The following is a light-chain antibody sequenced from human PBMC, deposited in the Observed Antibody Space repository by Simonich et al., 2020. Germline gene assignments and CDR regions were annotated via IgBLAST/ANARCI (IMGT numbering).Light chain of an antibody. CDR2: GAS. V-gene: IGKV4-1*01. CDR1: QSVLYSSNNKNY. CDR3: QQYYSTPQT. J-gene: IGKJ1*01. Sequence: DIVMTQSPDSLAVSLGERATIHFKSSQSVLYSSNNKNYLAWYQQKPGQPPKLLIYGASTRESGVPDRFSGSGSGTDFTLTISSLQAEDVAVYYCQQYYSTPQTFGQGTKVEIK.